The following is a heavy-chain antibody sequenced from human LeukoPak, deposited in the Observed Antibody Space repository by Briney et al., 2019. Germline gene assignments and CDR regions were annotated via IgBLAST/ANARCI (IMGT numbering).Heavy chain of an antibody. D-gene: IGHD7-27*01. Sequence: ASVKVSCTASGYIFNDYDINWVRQAAGQGIEWMGWMNPNSGNTGYAQKFQGRITMARDTSITTAYMELSGLMPEDTAVYYCAREPTRGRAGDNSFDIWGQGTMVTVSS. V-gene: IGHV1-8*01. J-gene: IGHJ3*02. CDR2: MNPNSGNT. CDR1: GYIFNDYD. CDR3: AREPTRGRAGDNSFDI.